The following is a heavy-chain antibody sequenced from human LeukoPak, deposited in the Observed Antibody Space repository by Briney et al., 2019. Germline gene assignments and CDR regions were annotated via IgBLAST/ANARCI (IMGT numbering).Heavy chain of an antibody. D-gene: IGHD3-10*02. CDR3: AELGITMIGGV. J-gene: IGHJ6*04. Sequence: GGSLRLSCAASGFTFDNYAMSWVRQAPGKGLEWVSYISSSGSTIYYADSVKGRFTISRDNAKNSLYLQMNSLRAEDTAVYYCAELGITMIGGVWGKGTTVTISS. V-gene: IGHV3-48*03. CDR1: GFTFDNYA. CDR2: ISSSGSTI.